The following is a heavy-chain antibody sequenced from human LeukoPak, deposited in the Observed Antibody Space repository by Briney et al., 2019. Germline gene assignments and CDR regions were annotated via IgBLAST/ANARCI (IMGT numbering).Heavy chain of an antibody. CDR1: GYTFTSYG. Sequence: ASVKVSCKASGYTFTSYGISWVRQAPGQGLEWMGWINPNSGGTNYAQKFQGRVTMTRDTSISTAYMELSRLRSDDTAVYYCAREIMVRGVNTFDYWGQGTLVTVSS. CDR3: AREIMVRGVNTFDY. J-gene: IGHJ4*02. V-gene: IGHV1-2*02. CDR2: INPNSGGT. D-gene: IGHD3-10*01.